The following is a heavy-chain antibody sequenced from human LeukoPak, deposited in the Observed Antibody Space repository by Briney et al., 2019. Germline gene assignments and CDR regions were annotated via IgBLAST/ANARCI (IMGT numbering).Heavy chain of an antibody. D-gene: IGHD5-18*01. J-gene: IGHJ4*02. CDR1: GGSISSSSYY. CDR3: AETPGRGYSYGLTIHFDY. Sequence: SQTLSLTCTVSGGSISSSSYYWGWIRQPPGKGLEWIGSIYYSGSTYYNPSLKSRVTISVDTSKNQFSLKLSSVTAADTAVYYCAETPGRGYSYGLTIHFDYWGQGTLVTVSS. CDR2: IYYSGST. V-gene: IGHV4-39*07.